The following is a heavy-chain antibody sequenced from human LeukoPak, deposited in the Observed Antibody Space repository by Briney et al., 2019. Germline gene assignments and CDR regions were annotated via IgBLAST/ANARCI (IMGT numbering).Heavy chain of an antibody. CDR3: ARTIAAAGGNDY. CDR1: GGTFSSYA. Sequence: ASVKVSCKASGGTFSSYAISWVRQAPGQGLEWMGGIIPIFGTASYARKFQGRVTITADESTSTAYMELSSLRSEDTAVYYCARTIAAAGGNDYWGQGTLVTVSS. CDR2: IIPIFGTA. D-gene: IGHD6-13*01. J-gene: IGHJ4*02. V-gene: IGHV1-69*01.